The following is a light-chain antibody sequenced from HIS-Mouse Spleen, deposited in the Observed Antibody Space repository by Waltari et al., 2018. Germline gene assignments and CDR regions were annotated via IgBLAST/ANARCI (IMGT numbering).Light chain of an antibody. CDR2: DVS. CDR3: CSYAGSYTGV. V-gene: IGLV2-11*01. CDR1: SSDVGGYNY. Sequence: QSALTQPRSVSGSPGQSVTISCTGTSSDVGGYNYVSWYQQHPGKAPKLMIYDVSKRPSGVPDRFSGSKSGNTGSLTISGLQAEDGADYYCCSYAGSYTGVFGTGTKVTVL. J-gene: IGLJ1*01.